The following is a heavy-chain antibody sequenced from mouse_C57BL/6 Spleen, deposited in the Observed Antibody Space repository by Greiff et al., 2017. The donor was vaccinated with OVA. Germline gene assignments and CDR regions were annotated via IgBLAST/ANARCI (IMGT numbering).Heavy chain of an antibody. Sequence: VQLQQPGAELVKPGASVKLSCKASGYTFTSYWMQWVKQRPGQGLEWIGEIDPSDSYTNYNQKFKGKATLTVDTSSSTAYMQLSSLTSEDSAVYYCACWDFDYWGQGTTLTVSS. V-gene: IGHV1-50*01. D-gene: IGHD4-1*01. J-gene: IGHJ2*01. CDR3: ACWDFDY. CDR1: GYTFTSYW. CDR2: IDPSDSYT.